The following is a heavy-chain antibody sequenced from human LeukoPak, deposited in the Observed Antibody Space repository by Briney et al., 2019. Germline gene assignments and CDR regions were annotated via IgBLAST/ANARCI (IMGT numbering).Heavy chain of an antibody. V-gene: IGHV1-18*01. J-gene: IGHJ4*02. D-gene: IGHD3-22*01. CDR2: ISAYNGNT. Sequence: ASVKVSCKASGYTFTSYGISWVRQAPGQGLEWMGWISAYNGNTNYAQKLQGRVTMTTDTSTSTAYMELRSLRSDDTAVYCWARGDRGNYYDSSGYYYNWGKGTLVTVSS. CDR3: ARGDRGNYYDSSGYYYN. CDR1: GYTFTSYG.